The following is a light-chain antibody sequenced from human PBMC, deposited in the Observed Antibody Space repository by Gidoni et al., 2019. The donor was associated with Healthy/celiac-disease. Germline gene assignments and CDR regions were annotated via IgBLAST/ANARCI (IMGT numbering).Light chain of an antibody. V-gene: IGKV3-15*01. CDR2: VAS. Sequence: EIVMTQSPATLSVSPVERATLSCRASQSVSSNLAWYQQKPGQAPMLLIYVASTRATGIPARFSGSGSGTEFTLTISSLQSEDFAVYYCQQYNNWPPWTFGQGTKVEIK. J-gene: IGKJ1*01. CDR3: QQYNNWPPWT. CDR1: QSVSSN.